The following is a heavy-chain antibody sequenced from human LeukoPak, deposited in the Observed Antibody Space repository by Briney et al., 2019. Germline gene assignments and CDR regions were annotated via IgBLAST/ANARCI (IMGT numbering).Heavy chain of an antibody. V-gene: IGHV7-4-1*02. CDR1: GYTFTRYA. CDR2: INTNTGNP. J-gene: IGHJ4*02. CDR3: ARDLRGYSYGLGTTFDY. Sequence: ASVMVSCKASGYTFTRYAMNWVRQAPGQGLEWMGWINTNTGNPTYAQGFTGRFVFSLDTSVSTAYLQISSLKAEDTAVYFCARDLRGYSYGLGTTFDYWGQGTLVTVSS. D-gene: IGHD5-18*01.